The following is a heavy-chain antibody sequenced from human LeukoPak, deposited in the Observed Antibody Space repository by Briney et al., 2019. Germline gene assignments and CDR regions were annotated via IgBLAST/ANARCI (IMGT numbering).Heavy chain of an antibody. J-gene: IGHJ4*02. CDR2: ISAYNGNT. D-gene: IGHD5-18*01. Sequence: ASVKLSCKASGYAFTSYGISWVRQAPGQGHEWMGWISAYNGNTNYAQKLQGRVTMTTDTSTSTAYMELRSLRSDDTAVYYCARETWIQLWLRSGNFDYWGQGTLVTVSS. CDR3: ARETWIQLWLRSGNFDY. V-gene: IGHV1-18*01. CDR1: GYAFTSYG.